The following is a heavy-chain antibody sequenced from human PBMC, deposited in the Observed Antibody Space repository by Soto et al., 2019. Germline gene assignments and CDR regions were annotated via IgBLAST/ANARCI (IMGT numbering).Heavy chain of an antibody. CDR1: GGSISSGGYY. D-gene: IGHD3-16*02. CDR2: IYYSGST. Sequence: SETLSLTCTVSGGSISSGGYYWSWIRQHPGKGLEWIGYIYYSGSTYYNPSLKSRVTISVDTSKNQFSLTLSSATAADTAVYYCARCKIMITFGGVIVPNWFDPWGQGTLVTVSS. J-gene: IGHJ5*02. V-gene: IGHV4-31*03. CDR3: ARCKIMITFGGVIVPNWFDP.